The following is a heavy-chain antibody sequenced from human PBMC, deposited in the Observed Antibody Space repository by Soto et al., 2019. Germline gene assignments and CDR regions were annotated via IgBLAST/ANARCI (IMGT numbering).Heavy chain of an antibody. D-gene: IGHD6-13*01. CDR1: GFTFSSYS. J-gene: IGHJ3*02. CDR3: ASEGIGIAAANDAFDI. CDR2: ISSSSSYI. V-gene: IGHV3-21*01. Sequence: EVQLVESGGGLVKPGGSLRLSCAASGFTFSSYSMNWVRQAPGKGLEWVSSISSSSSYIYYADSVKGRFTISRDNAKNSLYLQMNSLRAEDTAVYYCASEGIGIAAANDAFDIWGQGTMVTVSS.